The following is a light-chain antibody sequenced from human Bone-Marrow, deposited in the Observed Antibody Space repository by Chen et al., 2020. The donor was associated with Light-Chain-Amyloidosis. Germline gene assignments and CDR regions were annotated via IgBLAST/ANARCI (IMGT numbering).Light chain of an antibody. CDR2: DDS. V-gene: IGLV3-21*02. J-gene: IGLJ3*02. CDR1: TIGYTS. Sequence: SYVLTQPSSVSVAPGPTATIACGGNTIGYTSVHWYQQTPGQAPLLVVYDDSDRPSGIPERLSGSNSGNTATLTISRVEAGDEADYYCQVWDRSSDRPVFGGGTKLTVL. CDR3: QVWDRSSDRPV.